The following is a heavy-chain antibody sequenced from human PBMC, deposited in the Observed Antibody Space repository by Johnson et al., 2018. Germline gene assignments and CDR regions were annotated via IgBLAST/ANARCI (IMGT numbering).Heavy chain of an antibody. D-gene: IGHD3-10*01. V-gene: IGHV3-72*01. CDR3: VSASGITYPYFQH. Sequence: VQLVESGGGLVQPGGSLRLSCAASGFTFSDHYMDWVRQAPGKGLEWVGRTRDKSNSYTTEYAASVKGRFTISRDDSKNSLYLQMNSLKTEGTAVYYCVSASGITYPYFQHWGQGTLVTVS. CDR2: TRDKSNSYTT. J-gene: IGHJ1*01. CDR1: GFTFSDHY.